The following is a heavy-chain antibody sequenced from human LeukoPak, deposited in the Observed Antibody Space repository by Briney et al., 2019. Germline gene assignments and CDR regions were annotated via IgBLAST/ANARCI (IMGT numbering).Heavy chain of an antibody. J-gene: IGHJ5*02. V-gene: IGHV1-69*04. CDR2: IIPILGIA. Sequence: GASVKVSCKASGGTFSSYAISWVRQAPGQGLEWMGRIIPILGIANYAQNFQGRVTITADKSTSTAYMELSSLRSEDTAVYYCARAAVGATTWTETAWFDPWGQGTLVTVSS. CDR3: ARAAVGATTWTETAWFDP. D-gene: IGHD1-26*01. CDR1: GGTFSSYA.